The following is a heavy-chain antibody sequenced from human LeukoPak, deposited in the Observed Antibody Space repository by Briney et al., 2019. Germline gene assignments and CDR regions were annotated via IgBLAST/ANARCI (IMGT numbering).Heavy chain of an antibody. J-gene: IGHJ4*02. Sequence: GASVKVSCRASGYTFTSYYMHWVRQAPGQGLEWMGIIYPSGGGTTYAQKFQGRFAMTRDTSTSTAYMELYSLRSEDTAVYYCARAGGGYSSDLWGQGTLVIVSS. CDR2: IYPSGGGT. V-gene: IGHV1-46*01. CDR1: GYTFTSYY. D-gene: IGHD3-22*01. CDR3: ARAGGGYSSDL.